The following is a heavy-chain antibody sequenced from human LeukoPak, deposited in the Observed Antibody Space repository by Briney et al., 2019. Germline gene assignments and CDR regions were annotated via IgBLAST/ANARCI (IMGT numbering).Heavy chain of an antibody. CDR1: GGTFSSYA. D-gene: IGHD3-16*01. CDR2: IIPILGIA. V-gene: IGHV1-69*04. Sequence: ASVKVSCKASGGTFSSYAISWVRQAPGQGLEWMGRIIPILGIANYAQKFQGRVTITADKSTSTAYMELSRLRSEDTAVYYCAREFSRANYDYVWGSLDYWGQGTLVTVSS. CDR3: AREFSRANYDYVWGSLDY. J-gene: IGHJ4*02.